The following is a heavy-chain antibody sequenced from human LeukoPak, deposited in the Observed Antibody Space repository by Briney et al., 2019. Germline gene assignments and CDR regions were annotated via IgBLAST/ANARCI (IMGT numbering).Heavy chain of an antibody. D-gene: IGHD1-26*01. V-gene: IGHV4-59*01. CDR3: ARGEWDLLFDY. CDR2: IFYSGST. Sequence: PSETLSLTCTVSGGSISRYYWSWIRQPPGKGLEWIGYIFYSGSTNYNPSLKSRVTISVDTSKNQFSLKLNSVTAADTAVYYCARGEWDLLFDYWGQGTLVTVSS. J-gene: IGHJ4*02. CDR1: GGSISRYY.